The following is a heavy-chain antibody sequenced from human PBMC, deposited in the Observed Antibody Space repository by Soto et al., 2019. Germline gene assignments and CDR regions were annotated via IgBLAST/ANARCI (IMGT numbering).Heavy chain of an antibody. CDR2: IIPIFGTA. CDR3: ARVHCTNGVCSDFDY. D-gene: IGHD2-8*01. J-gene: IGHJ4*02. Sequence: SVKVSCKASGGTFSSYAISWVRQAPGQGLEWMGGIIPIFGTANYAQKFQGRVTITADESTSTAYMELSSLRSEDTAVYYCARVHCTNGVCSDFDYWGQGTLVTVSS. V-gene: IGHV1-69*13. CDR1: GGTFSSYA.